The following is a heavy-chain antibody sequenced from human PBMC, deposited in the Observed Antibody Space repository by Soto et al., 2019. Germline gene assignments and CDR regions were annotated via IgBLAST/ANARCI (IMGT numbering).Heavy chain of an antibody. CDR3: AIGSSGDY. CDR2: INAGNGNT. Sequence: ASVKVSCKASGYTFTSYAMHWVRQAPGQRLEWMGWINAGNGNTKYPQKFHGRVTITRDTSASTAYMELSSLRSEDTAVYYCAIGSSGDYWGQGTLVTVSS. D-gene: IGHD1-26*01. V-gene: IGHV1-3*01. CDR1: GYTFTSYA. J-gene: IGHJ4*02.